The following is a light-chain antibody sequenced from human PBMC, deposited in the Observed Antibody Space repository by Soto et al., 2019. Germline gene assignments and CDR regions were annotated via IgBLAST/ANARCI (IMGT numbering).Light chain of an antibody. V-gene: IGLV1-44*01. CDR2: SNN. CDR3: AAWDDSLNCYVV. CDR1: SSNIGSNP. J-gene: IGLJ2*01. Sequence: QSALTQPPSASGTPGQSVTISCSGSSSNIGSNPVNWYQQLPGTAPKLLIFSNNQRPSGVPDRFSGSKSGTSASLAISGLQSEDEADYYCAAWDDSLNCYVVFGGGTKVTVL.